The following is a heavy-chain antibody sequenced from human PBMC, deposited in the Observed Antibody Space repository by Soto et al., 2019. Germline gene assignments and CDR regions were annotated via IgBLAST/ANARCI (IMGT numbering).Heavy chain of an antibody. CDR1: GYTFTGYY. D-gene: IGHD6-13*01. J-gene: IGHJ5*02. Sequence: GASVKVSCKASGYTFTGYYMHWVRQAPGQGLEWMGWINPNSGGTNYAQKFQGWVTMTRDTSISTAYMELSRLRFDDTAVYYCARDHRVAAAGNNWFDPWGQGTLVTVSS. V-gene: IGHV1-2*04. CDR3: ARDHRVAAAGNNWFDP. CDR2: INPNSGGT.